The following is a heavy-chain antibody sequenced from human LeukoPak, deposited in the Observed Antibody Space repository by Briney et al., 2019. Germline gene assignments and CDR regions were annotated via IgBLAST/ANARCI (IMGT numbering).Heavy chain of an antibody. CDR2: LSGSGGGT. Sequence: PGGSLRLSCAATGFTFKDYGMHWVRQAPGKGPEWVSTLSGSGGGTYYADSVKGRFTISRDNSKNTLYLQVNSLRAEDTAVYYCARLHISGVTFDYWGQGALVTVSS. CDR3: ARLHISGVTFDY. D-gene: IGHD1-20*01. CDR1: GFTFKDYG. V-gene: IGHV3-23*01. J-gene: IGHJ4*02.